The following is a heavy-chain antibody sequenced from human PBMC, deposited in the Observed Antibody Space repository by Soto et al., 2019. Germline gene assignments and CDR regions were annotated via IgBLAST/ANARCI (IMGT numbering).Heavy chain of an antibody. CDR2: IEPSGGTP. D-gene: IGHD6-13*01. CDR1: GNTFSGYY. Sequence: QVQLVPSVAEVKEPGASVKVSCKASGNTFSGYYMHLMRQAPGHGLEWMGIIEPSGGTPRNAEKFQDRVTMTTDTSTSTIYMELRSLTSEDTAVYYCARDAGYSSTCGQSWFDPWGQGTLVTVSS. CDR3: ARDAGYSSTCGQSWFDP. V-gene: IGHV1-46*01. J-gene: IGHJ5*02.